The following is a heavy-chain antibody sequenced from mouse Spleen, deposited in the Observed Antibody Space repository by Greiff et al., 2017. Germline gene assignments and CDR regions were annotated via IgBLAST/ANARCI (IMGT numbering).Heavy chain of an antibody. CDR1: GYSITSGYY. J-gene: IGHJ2*01. CDR2: ISYDGSN. D-gene: IGHD2-3*01. V-gene: IGHV3-6*01. Sequence: EVQRVESGPGLVKPSQSLSLTCSVTGYSITSGYYWYWIRQFPGNKLEWMGYISYDGSNNYNPSLKNRISITRDTSKNQFFLKLNSVTTEDTATYYCAREGDGYYTFYYWGQGTTLTVSS. CDR3: AREGDGYYTFYY.